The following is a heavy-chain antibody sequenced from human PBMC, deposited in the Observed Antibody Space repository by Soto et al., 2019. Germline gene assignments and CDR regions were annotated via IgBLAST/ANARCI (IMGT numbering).Heavy chain of an antibody. V-gene: IGHV3-7*03. CDR3: ARVNGYSYGSKQWFDP. CDR2: IKRDGSEK. J-gene: IGHJ5*02. D-gene: IGHD5-18*01. Sequence: GGSLRLSCAASGFTFSSYWMSWVRQAPGKGLEWVANIKRDGSEKYYVDSVKGRFTISRDNAKNSLYLQMNSLRAQDTAVYYCARVNGYSYGSKQWFDPWGQGTLVTFSS. CDR1: GFTFSSYW.